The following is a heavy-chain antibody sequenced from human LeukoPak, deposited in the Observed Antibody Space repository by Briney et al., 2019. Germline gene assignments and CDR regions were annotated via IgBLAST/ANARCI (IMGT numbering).Heavy chain of an antibody. V-gene: IGHV3-74*01. D-gene: IGHD3-10*01. CDR1: GFTFSSHW. Sequence: GGSLRLSCEASGFTFSSHWMHWVRQAPGKGLLWVSYISFDGSVTSYADSVKGRFTVSRDNSKNMLFLQMDSLRADDTAIYYCTRDGQFYDSGNFHSDLDSWGQGTLVTVS. CDR2: ISFDGSVT. J-gene: IGHJ1*01. CDR3: TRDGQFYDSGNFHSDLDS.